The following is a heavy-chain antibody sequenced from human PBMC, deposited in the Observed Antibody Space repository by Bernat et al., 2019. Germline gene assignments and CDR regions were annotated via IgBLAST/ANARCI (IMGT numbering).Heavy chain of an antibody. D-gene: IGHD3-10*01. Sequence: EVQLVESGGGLVQPGGSLRLSCAASGFTFSSYAMSWFRQAPGKGLEWVSAISGSGGSTYYADSVKGRFTISRDNSKNTLYLQMNSLRAEDTAVYYCAKDYRLVRRGVIILYYFDYWGQGTLVTVSS. CDR3: AKDYRLVRRGVIILYYFDY. CDR2: ISGSGGST. CDR1: GFTFSSYA. V-gene: IGHV3-23*04. J-gene: IGHJ4*02.